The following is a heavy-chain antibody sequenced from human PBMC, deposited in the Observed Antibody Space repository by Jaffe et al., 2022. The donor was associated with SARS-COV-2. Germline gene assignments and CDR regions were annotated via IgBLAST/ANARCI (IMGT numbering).Heavy chain of an antibody. J-gene: IGHJ4*02. CDR2: ISGSGGST. Sequence: EVQLLESGGGLVQPGGSLRLSCAASGFTFSSYAMSWVRQAPGKGLEWVSAISGSGGSTYYADSVKGRFTISRDNSKNTLYLQMNSLRAEDTAVYYCAKGGPGYSYGPYYFDYWGQGTLVTVSS. V-gene: IGHV3-23*01. D-gene: IGHD5-18*01. CDR1: GFTFSSYA. CDR3: AKGGPGYSYGPYYFDY.